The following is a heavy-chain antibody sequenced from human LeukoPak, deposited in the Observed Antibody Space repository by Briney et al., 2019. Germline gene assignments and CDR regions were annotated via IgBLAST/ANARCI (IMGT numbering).Heavy chain of an antibody. V-gene: IGHV4-4*07. CDR2: IYTSGST. CDR3: ARSLRPVYSSGWYYFDY. CDR1: GGSISSYY. D-gene: IGHD6-19*01. Sequence: SETLSLTCTVSGGSISSYYWSWIRQPAGKGLEWIGRIYTSGSTNYNPSLKSRVTMSVDTSKNQFSLKLSSVTAADTAVYYCARSLRPVYSSGWYYFDYWGQGTLVTVSS. J-gene: IGHJ4*02.